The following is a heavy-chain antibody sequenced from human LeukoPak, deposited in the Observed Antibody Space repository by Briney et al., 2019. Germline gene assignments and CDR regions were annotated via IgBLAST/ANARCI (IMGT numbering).Heavy chain of an antibody. CDR3: ARDPSPIAVAGKDPHATPSA. Sequence: PGGSLRLSCAASGFTFSSYGMHWVRQAPGKGLEWVAVISYDGSNKYYADSVKGRFTISRDNSKNTLYLQMNSLRAEDTAVYYCARDPSPIAVAGKDPHATPSAWGQGTLVTVSS. CDR1: GFTFSSYG. CDR2: ISYDGSNK. J-gene: IGHJ5*02. D-gene: IGHD6-19*01. V-gene: IGHV3-30*03.